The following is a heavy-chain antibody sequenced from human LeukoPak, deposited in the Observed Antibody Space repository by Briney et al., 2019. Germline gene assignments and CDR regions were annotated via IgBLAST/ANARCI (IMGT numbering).Heavy chain of an antibody. CDR2: IHSSGST. D-gene: IGHD7-27*01. Sequence: SETLSLTCTVSGGSISSSAYYWGWIRRPPGRGLEWNGSIHSSGSTYYNPSLKSRVTISVDTSKNQFSLKLTSMTAADTAVYYCARRATWGSYALFDYWGQGTLVTVSS. J-gene: IGHJ4*02. V-gene: IGHV4-39*07. CDR3: ARRATWGSYALFDY. CDR1: GGSISSSAYY.